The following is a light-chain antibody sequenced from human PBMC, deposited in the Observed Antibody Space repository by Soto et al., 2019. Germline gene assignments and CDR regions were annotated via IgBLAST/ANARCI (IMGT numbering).Light chain of an antibody. CDR1: QVIGNF. Sequence: DIQMTQSPSSLSASIGDRVTITCRASQVIGNFLAWHQQKPGQAPKVLIYATSTLNSGVPSRISGSRSGTDFTLTISSLQPEDVATYYCQRYNSAPEAFGPGTKVDIK. V-gene: IGKV1-27*01. CDR3: QRYNSAPEA. CDR2: ATS. J-gene: IGKJ3*01.